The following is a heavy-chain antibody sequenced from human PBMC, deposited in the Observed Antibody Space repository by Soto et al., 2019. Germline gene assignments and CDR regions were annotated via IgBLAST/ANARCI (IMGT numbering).Heavy chain of an antibody. J-gene: IGHJ6*02. Sequence: QGQLVQSGGEVKKSGASVKVSCMASGYTFSRYGISWVRQAPGQGLEWMGWISGYNGDTNYAQKFQGRVTMTIDTSTTTAYMEPRSLTSDATAVYYCATNGQPPYYYYGLDAWGQGTTVTVSS. V-gene: IGHV1-18*01. CDR1: GYTFSRYG. D-gene: IGHD2-8*01. CDR3: ATNGQPPYYYYGLDA. CDR2: ISGYNGDT.